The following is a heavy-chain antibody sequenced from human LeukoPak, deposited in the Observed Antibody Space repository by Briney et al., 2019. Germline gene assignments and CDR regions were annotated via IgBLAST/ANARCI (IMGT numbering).Heavy chain of an antibody. J-gene: IGHJ4*02. CDR1: GGSISSGGYS. V-gene: IGHV4-30-2*01. CDR3: ARAGSMIPFDY. Sequence: PSETLSLTCAVSGGSISSGGYSWSWIRQPPGKGLEWIGYIYHSGSTYYNPSLKSRVTISVDRSKNQFSLKLSSVTAADTAVYYCARAGSMIPFDYWGQGTLVTVSS. D-gene: IGHD3-22*01. CDR2: IYHSGST.